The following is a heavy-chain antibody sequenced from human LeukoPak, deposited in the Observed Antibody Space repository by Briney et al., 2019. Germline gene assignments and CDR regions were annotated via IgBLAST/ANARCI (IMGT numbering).Heavy chain of an antibody. J-gene: IGHJ3*02. CDR2: IIPIFGTA. D-gene: IGHD2-15*01. V-gene: IGHV1-69*05. CDR3: ARTYCNAFDI. CDR1: GGTFSSYA. Sequence: GASVKVSCKASGGTFSSYAISWVRQAPGQGLEWMGGIIPIFGTANYAQKFQGRVTITTDESTSTAYMELSSLRSEDTAVYYCARTYCNAFDIWGQGTMVTVSS.